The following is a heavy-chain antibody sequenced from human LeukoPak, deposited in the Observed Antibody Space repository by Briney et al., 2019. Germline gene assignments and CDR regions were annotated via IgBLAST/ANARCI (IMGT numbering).Heavy chain of an antibody. V-gene: IGHV3-49*03. CDR1: GFTFSNAW. CDR3: TRDGIAVH. D-gene: IGHD6-19*01. J-gene: IGHJ1*01. CDR2: IRSKAYGGTT. Sequence: GGSLRLSCAASGFTFSNAWMSWFRQAPGKGLEWVGFIRSKAYGGTTEYAASVKGRFTISRDDSKSIAYLQMNSLKTEDTAVYYCTRDGIAVHWGQGTLVTVSS.